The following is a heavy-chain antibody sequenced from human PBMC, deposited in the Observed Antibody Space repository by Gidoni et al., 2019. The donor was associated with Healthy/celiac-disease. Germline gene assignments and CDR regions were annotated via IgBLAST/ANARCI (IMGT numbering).Heavy chain of an antibody. CDR1: RGSFRGYY. Sequence: QVQLQQWRAGLLQSPETLSLTSAAYRGSFRGYYWSWSRQPPGKGLEWIGEINHSGRTNYNPSLKSRVTISVDTSKNQFSLKLGSVTAADTAVYCCARGRGPTYYYDSSGLNYWGQGTLVTVSS. V-gene: IGHV4-34*01. J-gene: IGHJ4*02. CDR2: INHSGRT. CDR3: ARGRGPTYYYDSSGLNY. D-gene: IGHD3-22*01.